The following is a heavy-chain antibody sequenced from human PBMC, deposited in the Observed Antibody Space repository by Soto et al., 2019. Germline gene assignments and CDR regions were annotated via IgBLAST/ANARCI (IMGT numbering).Heavy chain of an antibody. D-gene: IGHD2-2*01. J-gene: IGHJ5*02. V-gene: IGHV1-69*13. CDR3: ARAPKYCSRGSCWFDP. CDR1: GGTFSSYA. Sequence: SVKVSCKASGGTFSSYAISWVRQAPGQGLEWMGGIIPIFGTANYAQEFQGRVTITADESTSTAYMELSSLRSEDTAVYYCARAPKYCSRGSCWFDPWGQGTLVTVSS. CDR2: IIPIFGTA.